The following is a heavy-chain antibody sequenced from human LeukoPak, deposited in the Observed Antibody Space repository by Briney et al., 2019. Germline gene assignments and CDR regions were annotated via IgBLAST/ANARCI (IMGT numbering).Heavy chain of an antibody. Sequence: GGSLRLSCVVSGFTFSSYDMNWVRQAPGKGLEWVSFITSSGHAIFYADSVKGRFTISRDNSKNSLYLQMNSLRAADTAVYYCVRGRPSSYWGQGTLVTVSS. V-gene: IGHV3-48*03. J-gene: IGHJ4*02. CDR3: VRGRPSSY. CDR1: GFTFSSYD. CDR2: ITSSGHAI. D-gene: IGHD6-6*01.